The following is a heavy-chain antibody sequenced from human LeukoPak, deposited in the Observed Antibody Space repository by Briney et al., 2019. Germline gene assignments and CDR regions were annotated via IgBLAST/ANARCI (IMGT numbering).Heavy chain of an antibody. J-gene: IGHJ4*02. CDR3: ARGVFEGSDY. Sequence: PSETLSLTCTVSGGSISSYYWSWIRQPPGKGLEWIGYIYYSGSTNYNPSLKSRVTISVDTSKNQFSLKVSSVTAADTAVYYCARGVFEGSDYWGQGTLVTVSS. D-gene: IGHD3-3*01. CDR1: GGSISSYY. CDR2: IYYSGST. V-gene: IGHV4-59*08.